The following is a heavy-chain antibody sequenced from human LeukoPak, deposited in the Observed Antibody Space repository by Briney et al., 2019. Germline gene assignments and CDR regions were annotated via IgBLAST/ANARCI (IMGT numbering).Heavy chain of an antibody. CDR3: ARDRWSNAFDI. V-gene: IGHV3-21*01. D-gene: IGHD4-23*01. Sequence: GGSLRLSCAASGFTVNTFYMSWVRQAPGKGLEWVSSISRSSIYKYYADSVKGRFTISRDNAKNSLYLQMNSLRVEDTAVYYCARDRWSNAFDIWGQGTMVTVSS. J-gene: IGHJ3*02. CDR2: ISRSSIYK. CDR1: GFTVNTFY.